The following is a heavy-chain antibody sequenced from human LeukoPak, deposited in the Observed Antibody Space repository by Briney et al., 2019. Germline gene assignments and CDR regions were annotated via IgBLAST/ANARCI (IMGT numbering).Heavy chain of an antibody. J-gene: IGHJ4*02. CDR3: ARVPIYNWNDPIDY. CDR1: GYTFTGYY. Sequence: ASVKVSCKASGYTFTGYYMHWVRQAPGQGLEWMGWISPNSGGTNYAQKFQGRVTMTRDTSIGTAYMELSRLRSDDTAVYYCARVPIYNWNDPIDYWGQGTLVTVSS. V-gene: IGHV1-2*02. CDR2: ISPNSGGT. D-gene: IGHD1-1*01.